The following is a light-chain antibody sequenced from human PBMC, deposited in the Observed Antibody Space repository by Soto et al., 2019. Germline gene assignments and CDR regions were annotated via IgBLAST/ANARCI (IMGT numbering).Light chain of an antibody. Sequence: QSVLTQSSSASASLGSSVKLTCTLSSGYNNYAIAWHQHRPEKGPRYLLKVNSGGSHRRGDGIPDRFSGSSAGTERYLTISSRLYEDEDDYCYQTSCDGGHVLFGGGTKLTVL. CDR2: VNSGGSH. V-gene: IGLV4-69*01. J-gene: IGLJ2*01. CDR1: SGYNNYA. CDR3: QTSCDGGHVL.